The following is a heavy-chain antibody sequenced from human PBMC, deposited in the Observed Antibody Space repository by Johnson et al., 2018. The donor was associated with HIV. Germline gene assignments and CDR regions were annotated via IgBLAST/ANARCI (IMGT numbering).Heavy chain of an antibody. D-gene: IGHD3-10*01. J-gene: IGHJ3*02. Sequence: QMQLVESGGGVVQPGGSLRLSCAASGFTFSSYGMHWVRQAPGKGLEWVAFIRYDGSNKYYADSVKGRFTISRDNSKNTLYLQMNSLRAEDTAVYYCAKDSTYYGGSSGAFDIWGQVTMVTVSS. CDR3: AKDSTYYGGSSGAFDI. CDR2: IRYDGSNK. CDR1: GFTFSSYG. V-gene: IGHV3-30*02.